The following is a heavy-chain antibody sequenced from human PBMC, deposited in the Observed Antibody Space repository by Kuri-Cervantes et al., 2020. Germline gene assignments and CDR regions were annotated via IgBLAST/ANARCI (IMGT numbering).Heavy chain of an antibody. D-gene: IGHD6-13*01. CDR2: IYHSGST. CDR3: ARETAATGYPFDY. J-gene: IGHJ4*02. V-gene: IGHV4-38-2*02. Sequence: SQTLSLTCAVSGYSISSGYYWGWIRQPPGKGLEWIGSIYHSGSTYYSPSLKSRVTISVDTSKNQFSLNLSSVTAADTAVYYCARETAATGYPFDYWGQGVLVTVSS. CDR1: GYSISSGYY.